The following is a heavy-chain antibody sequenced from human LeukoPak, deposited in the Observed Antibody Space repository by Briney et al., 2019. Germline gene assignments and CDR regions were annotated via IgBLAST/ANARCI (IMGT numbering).Heavy chain of an antibody. D-gene: IGHD2-21*01. V-gene: IGHV4-39*01. CDR1: GGSISSSSYY. Sequence: PSETLSLTCTVSGGSISSSSYYWGWIRQPPGKGLEWIVSIYYSGSTYYNPSLKSRVTISVDTSKNQFSLKLSSVTAADTAVYYCAMLYCGGDCYSRVSDYWGQGTLVTVSS. CDR2: IYYSGST. CDR3: AMLYCGGDCYSRVSDY. J-gene: IGHJ4*02.